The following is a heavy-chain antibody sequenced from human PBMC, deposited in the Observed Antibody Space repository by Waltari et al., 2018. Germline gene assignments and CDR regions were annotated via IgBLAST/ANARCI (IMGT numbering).Heavy chain of an antibody. Sequence: QVQLVQSGAEVKKPGSSVKVSCKTHGCPFTTFGITWVRQAPGQGLEWMGGIVPVFHTPNYAQKFQDRVTISADESTSTVSMEVSGLRSEDTAVYYCARGPDGFDVWGQGTVVTVSS. CDR2: IVPVFHTP. J-gene: IGHJ3*01. CDR1: GCPFTTFG. V-gene: IGHV1-69*01. CDR3: ARGPDGFDV.